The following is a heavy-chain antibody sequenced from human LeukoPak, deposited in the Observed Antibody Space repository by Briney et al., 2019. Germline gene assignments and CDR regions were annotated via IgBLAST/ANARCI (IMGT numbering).Heavy chain of an antibody. D-gene: IGHD1-26*01. J-gene: IGHJ4*02. CDR2: INPNSGGT. CDR3: VTDMTGGSYCDH. V-gene: IGHV1-2*02. CDR1: GYTFTGYY. Sequence: ASVKVSCKASGYTFTGYYMHWVRQAPGQGLEWMGWINPNSGGTNYAQKFQGRVTMTRDTSISTAYMELSRLRSDDTAVYYCVTDMTGGSYCDHWGQGTLVTVSS.